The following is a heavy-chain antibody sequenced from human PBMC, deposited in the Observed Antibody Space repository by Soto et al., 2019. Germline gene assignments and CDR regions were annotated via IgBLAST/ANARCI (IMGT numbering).Heavy chain of an antibody. Sequence: HVQLVESGGGMVEPGGSLRLSCAASGFSFSDYYVNWIRQAPGKGLEWISYTGRSLYPIYYADSVKGRFSISRDSAKNSVFLEMISLGVEDSAVYYCAGDNRSFWNGCYRRYDYYGMDVWGRGTTVIVSS. CDR3: AGDNRSFWNGCYRRYDYYGMDV. D-gene: IGHD3-3*01. CDR1: GFSFSDYY. V-gene: IGHV3-11*01. CDR2: TGRSLYPI. J-gene: IGHJ6*02.